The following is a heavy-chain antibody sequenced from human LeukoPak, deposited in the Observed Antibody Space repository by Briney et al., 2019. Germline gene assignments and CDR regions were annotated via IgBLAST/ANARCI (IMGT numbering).Heavy chain of an antibody. J-gene: IGHJ4*02. D-gene: IGHD5-12*01. CDR1: GFTFSSYG. Sequence: GGSLRLSCTASGFTFSSYGMQWFRQAPDKGLEWVAAISNDGSNKYYADSVKGRFTISRDNSKNTLYLQMNSLRAEDTAVYYCAKVDIVATIDAGRLVDYWGQGTLVTVSS. CDR3: AKVDIVATIDAGRLVDY. V-gene: IGHV3-30*18. CDR2: ISNDGSNK.